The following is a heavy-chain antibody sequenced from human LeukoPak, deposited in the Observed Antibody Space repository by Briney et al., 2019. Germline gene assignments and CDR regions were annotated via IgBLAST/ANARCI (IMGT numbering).Heavy chain of an antibody. CDR3: ARDAFGVDKSPF. Sequence: GGSLRLSCAASGFTFSSYWMHWVRQVPGKGLVWVSRINSDGSSTSYADSVKGRFTISRDNAKNTLYLQMNSLRAEDTAVYFCARDAFGVDKSPFWGQGTLVTVSS. CDR1: GFTFSSYW. J-gene: IGHJ4*02. V-gene: IGHV3-74*01. D-gene: IGHD3-3*01. CDR2: INSDGSST.